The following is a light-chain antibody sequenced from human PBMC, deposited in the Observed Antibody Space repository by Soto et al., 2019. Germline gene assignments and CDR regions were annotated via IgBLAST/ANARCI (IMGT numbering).Light chain of an antibody. CDR3: QSAARIGDYV. Sequence: SSELTQPPSVSVSPEQTARITCSGDALPNQYAYWFQQRPGQAPVLVIYKDSERPSGIPDRFSGSSSGTTVMLTTKGVQTEDEADYYCQSAARIGDYVFGTGTKGTVL. J-gene: IGLJ1*01. CDR1: ALPNQY. CDR2: KDS. V-gene: IGLV3-25*02.